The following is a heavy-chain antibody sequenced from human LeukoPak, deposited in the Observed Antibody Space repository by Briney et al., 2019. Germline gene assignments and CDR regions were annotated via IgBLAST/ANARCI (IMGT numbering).Heavy chain of an antibody. V-gene: IGHV3-21*01. CDR2: ISSSSSYI. J-gene: IGHJ6*03. CDR3: ARDQGYYYDSSGYYLLGGGYYYYYVDV. Sequence: GGSLRLSCAASGFTFSSYSMNWVRQAPGKGLEWVSSISSSSSYIYYADSVKGRFTISRDNAKNSLYLQMNSLRAEDTAVYYCARDQGYYYDSSGYYLLGGGYYYYYVDVWGKGTTVTVSS. CDR1: GFTFSSYS. D-gene: IGHD3-22*01.